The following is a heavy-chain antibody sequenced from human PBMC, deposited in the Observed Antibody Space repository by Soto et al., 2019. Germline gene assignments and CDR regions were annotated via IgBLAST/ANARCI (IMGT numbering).Heavy chain of an antibody. Sequence: GGSLRLSCAASGFTFSSYAMSWVRQAPGKGLEWVSAISGSGGSTYYADSVKGRFTISRDNSKNTLYLQMNSLRAEDTAVYYCATSTRSYLDYYYGMDVWGQGTTVTVSS. J-gene: IGHJ6*02. D-gene: IGHD1-26*01. CDR2: ISGSGGST. V-gene: IGHV3-23*01. CDR3: ATSTRSYLDYYYGMDV. CDR1: GFTFSSYA.